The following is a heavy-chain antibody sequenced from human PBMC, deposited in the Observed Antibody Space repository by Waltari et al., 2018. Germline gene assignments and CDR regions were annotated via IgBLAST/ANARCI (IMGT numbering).Heavy chain of an antibody. CDR3: ARGTNYYDSSGLNWFDP. CDR2: IYTSGST. J-gene: IGHJ5*02. Sequence: QVQLQESGPGLVKPSETLSLTCTVSGGSISSYYWSWIRQPAGKGLEWIGRIYTSGSTNYNPSLKSRVTMSVDTSKNQFSLKLSSVTAADTAVYYCARGTNYYDSSGLNWFDPWGQGTLVTVSS. D-gene: IGHD3-22*01. V-gene: IGHV4-4*07. CDR1: GGSISSYY.